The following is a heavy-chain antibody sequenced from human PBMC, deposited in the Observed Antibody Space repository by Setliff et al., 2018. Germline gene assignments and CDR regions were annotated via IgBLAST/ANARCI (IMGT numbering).Heavy chain of an antibody. V-gene: IGHV3-21*04. CDR3: AKRGHYSSSDGLSFDF. Sequence: GGSLRLSCAASGFTFSTYSLIWVRQAPGTGLEWVSSISPSSSHIYYADSAEGRFTISRDRSKNTEYLQMNRLRAEDTAVYYCAKRGHYSSSDGLSFDFWGQGTQVTVSS. CDR1: GFTFSTYS. J-gene: IGHJ4*02. D-gene: IGHD6-6*01. CDR2: ISPSSSHI.